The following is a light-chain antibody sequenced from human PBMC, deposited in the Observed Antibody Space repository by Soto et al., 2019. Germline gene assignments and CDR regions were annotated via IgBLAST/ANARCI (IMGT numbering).Light chain of an antibody. Sequence: DIQMTQSPSSLSAYVGDRVTITCRASQSISSYLNWYQQKPGKAPKLLIYKASTLKSGVPSRFSGSGSGTEFTLTISSLQPDDFATYYCQHHNSYSWTFGQGTKVDIK. CDR2: KAS. J-gene: IGKJ1*01. V-gene: IGKV1-5*03. CDR3: QHHNSYSWT. CDR1: QSISSY.